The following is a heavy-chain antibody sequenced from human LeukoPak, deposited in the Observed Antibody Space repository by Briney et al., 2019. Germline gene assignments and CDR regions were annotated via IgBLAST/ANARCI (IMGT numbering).Heavy chain of an antibody. J-gene: IGHJ6*02. CDR3: AREERNGDYDYGMDV. D-gene: IGHD1-1*01. Sequence: SETLSLTCTVSGGSISSYYWSWIRQPPGKGLEWIAYIYYSGSTNYNPSLKSRVTISVDTSKNQFSLKLSSVTAADTAVYYCAREERNGDYDYGMDVWGQGTTVTVSS. CDR1: GGSISSYY. V-gene: IGHV4-59*01. CDR2: IYYSGST.